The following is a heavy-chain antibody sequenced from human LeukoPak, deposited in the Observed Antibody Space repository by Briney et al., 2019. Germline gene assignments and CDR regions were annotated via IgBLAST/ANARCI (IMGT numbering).Heavy chain of an antibody. J-gene: IGHJ4*02. CDR1: GFTFGDYA. D-gene: IGHD6-19*01. CDR3: TRERVAVAAYYFDY. CDR2: IRSKPYGGTT. Sequence: GGSLRLSCTASGFTFGDYALSWVRQAPGKGLEWVGFIRSKPYGGTTEYAASVKGRFTISRDDSKSIVYLQMNSLKTEDTGVYYCTRERVAVAAYYFDYWGQGTLVTVSS. V-gene: IGHV3-49*04.